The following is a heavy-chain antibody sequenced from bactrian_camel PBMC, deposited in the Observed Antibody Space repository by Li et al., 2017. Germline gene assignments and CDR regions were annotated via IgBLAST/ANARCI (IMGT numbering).Heavy chain of an antibody. V-gene: IGHV3S56*01. Sequence: HVQLVESGGGSVQAGGSLRLSCVASGDTIGRYCMGWFRQIPDREREGVAGIESDGSTSYADSVKGRFTISQDNFGNTVYLQMNNLKNEDTAVYYCAALHWTLQNPRAAANCEAGYWGQGTQVTVS. D-gene: IGHD1*01. CDR1: GDTIGRYC. J-gene: IGHJ4*01. CDR2: IESDGST. CDR3: AALHWTLQNPRAAANCEAGY.